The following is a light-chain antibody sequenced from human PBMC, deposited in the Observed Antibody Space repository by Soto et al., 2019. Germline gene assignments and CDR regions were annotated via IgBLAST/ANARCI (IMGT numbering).Light chain of an antibody. CDR2: END. J-gene: IGLJ3*02. CDR1: SSNIGINS. CDR3: GTWDDSLSPVVV. Sequence: QSVLTQPPSVSAAPGQKVTISCSGSSSNIGINSVSWYQQLPGTAPKLLIYENDMRPSGIPDRFSGSKSGTSATLGITGLQTGDEADYYCGTWDDSLSPVVVFGGGTKSPS. V-gene: IGLV1-51*02.